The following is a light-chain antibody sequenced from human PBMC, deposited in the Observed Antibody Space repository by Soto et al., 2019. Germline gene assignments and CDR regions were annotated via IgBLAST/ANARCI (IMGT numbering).Light chain of an antibody. Sequence: QAVVTQPPSVSGAPGQRVTISCTGSRSNIGADYDVHWYQQLPGTAPKLVVYANTNRPSGVPDRFSASKSGTSASLAITGLQADDEADYYCRSYDRNLRYVFGTGTKVTVL. CDR2: ANT. CDR1: RSNIGADYD. CDR3: RSYDRNLRYV. J-gene: IGLJ1*01. V-gene: IGLV1-40*01.